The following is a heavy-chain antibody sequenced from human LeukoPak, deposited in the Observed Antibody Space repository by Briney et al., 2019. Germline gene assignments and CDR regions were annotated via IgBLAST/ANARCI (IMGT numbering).Heavy chain of an antibody. V-gene: IGHV3-30*04. D-gene: IGHD4-17*01. Sequence: GGSLRLSCAASGFTFSSYAMHWVRQAPGKGLEWVAVISYDGSNKYYADSVKGRFTISRDNSKNTLYLQMNSLRAEDTAVYYCAKEIWPTVTTPGHTHFDYWGQGTLVTVSS. CDR1: GFTFSSYA. CDR2: ISYDGSNK. CDR3: AKEIWPTVTTPGHTHFDY. J-gene: IGHJ4*02.